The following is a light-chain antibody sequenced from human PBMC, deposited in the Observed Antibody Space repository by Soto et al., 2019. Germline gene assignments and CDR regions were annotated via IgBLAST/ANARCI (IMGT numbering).Light chain of an antibody. J-gene: IGKJ1*01. Sequence: DIQMTQSPSTLSASVGDRVTITCRASQSIRSLLAWYQQKPGKAPKLLIYKASTLKSGVPSRFSGSGSGTEFTLTISSLQPDDFATYYCQQYKTFGQGTKVDIK. CDR2: KAS. CDR1: QSIRSL. V-gene: IGKV1-5*03. CDR3: QQYKT.